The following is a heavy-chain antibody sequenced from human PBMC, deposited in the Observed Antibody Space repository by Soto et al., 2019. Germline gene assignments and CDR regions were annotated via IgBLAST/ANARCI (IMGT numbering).Heavy chain of an antibody. CDR1: GFTVSSNY. D-gene: IGHD3-3*01. V-gene: IGHV3-66*01. J-gene: IGHJ4*02. CDR3: ARTTPGDFWSGYYDPTEYDY. Sequence: GGSLRLSCAASGFTVSSNYMSWVRQAPGKGLEWVSVIYSGGSTYYADSVKGRFTISRDNSKNTLYLQMNSLRAEDTAVYYCARTTPGDFWSGYYDPTEYDYWGQGTLVTVSS. CDR2: IYSGGST.